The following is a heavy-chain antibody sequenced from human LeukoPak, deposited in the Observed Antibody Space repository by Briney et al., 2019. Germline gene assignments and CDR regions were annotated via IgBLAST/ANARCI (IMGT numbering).Heavy chain of an antibody. CDR2: IIPIFGTA. V-gene: IGHV1-69*05. CDR3: ARGSTNRYCSGGSCYATNYYYMDV. J-gene: IGHJ6*03. CDR1: GGTFSSYA. D-gene: IGHD2-15*01. Sequence: SVKVSCKASGGTFSSYAISWVRQAPGQGLEWMGGIIPIFGTANYAQKFQGRVTITTDESTSTAYMELSSLRSEDTAVYYCARGSTNRYCSGGSCYATNYYYMDVWGKGTTVTVSS.